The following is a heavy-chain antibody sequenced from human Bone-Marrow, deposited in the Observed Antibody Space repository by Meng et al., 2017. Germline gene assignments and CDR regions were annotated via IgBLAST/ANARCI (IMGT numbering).Heavy chain of an antibody. CDR3: VRGKGGYSSLDV. Sequence: GESLKISCAASGFTFSSYGMHWARQAPGKGLEWVAVIWYDGSNKYYADPVKGRFTISRDNAKNSLYLQMNSLRAEDTALYYCVRGKGGYSSLDVWGQGTTVTVSS. CDR2: IWYDGSNK. D-gene: IGHD4-11*01. V-gene: IGHV3-33*01. CDR1: GFTFSSYG. J-gene: IGHJ6*02.